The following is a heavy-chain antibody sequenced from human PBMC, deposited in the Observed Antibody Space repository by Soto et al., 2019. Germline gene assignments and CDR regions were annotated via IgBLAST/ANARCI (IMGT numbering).Heavy chain of an antibody. CDR2: ISLYSDGT. CDR3: ARVVPGAEAWFGP. D-gene: IGHD2-2*01. Sequence: ASVKVSCKTSGYTFSNHGITWVRQAPGQPLEWLGWISLYSDGTNYAQKFQGRVSMTTDTSTTTAYMELRSLRSDDTAVYYCARVVPGAEAWFGPWGQGTLVTVSS. J-gene: IGHJ5*02. CDR1: GYTFSNHG. V-gene: IGHV1-18*01.